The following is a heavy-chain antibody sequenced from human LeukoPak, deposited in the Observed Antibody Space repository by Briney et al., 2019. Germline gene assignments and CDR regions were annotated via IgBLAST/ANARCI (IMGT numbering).Heavy chain of an antibody. Sequence: SETLSLTCTVSGGPISSYYGSWIRQPAGKGLEWIGRICTSGSTNYNPSLKSRVTMSVDTSKNHFSLKLSSVTAADTAVYYCARSIRGYSYGYPRGSMDVWGKGTTVTVSS. J-gene: IGHJ6*03. CDR3: ARSIRGYSYGYPRGSMDV. CDR2: ICTSGST. V-gene: IGHV4-4*07. D-gene: IGHD5-18*01. CDR1: GGPISSYY.